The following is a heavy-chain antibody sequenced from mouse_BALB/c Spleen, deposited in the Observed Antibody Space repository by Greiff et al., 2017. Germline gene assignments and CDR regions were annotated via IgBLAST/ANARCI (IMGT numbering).Heavy chain of an antibody. CDR3: ERRDLRI. Sequence: VQLQQSGAELAKPGASVKMSCKASGYTFTSYWMHWVKQRPGQGLEWIGYINPSTGYTEYNQKFKDKATLTADKSSSTAYMQLSSLTSEDSAVYYCERRDLRIGGAGTTDTDSS. V-gene: IGHV1-7*01. J-gene: IGHJ1*01. D-gene: IGHD1-1*01. CDR2: INPSTGYT. CDR1: GYTFTSYW.